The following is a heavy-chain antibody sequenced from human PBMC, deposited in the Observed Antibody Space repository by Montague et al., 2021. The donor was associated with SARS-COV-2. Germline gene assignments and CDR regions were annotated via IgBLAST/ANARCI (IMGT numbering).Heavy chain of an antibody. CDR1: GVSISTDY. CDR2: ISYSGGT. CDR3: ARHERFGDYYGMDV. V-gene: IGHV4-59*08. Sequence: SETLSLTCTASGVSISTDYWTWIRQPPEKGLEWIGYISYSGGTNYNPSLTSQVTMSLDTSKNQVSLTLSSVTATDTAVYYCARHERFGDYYGMDVWGRGTTVTVSS. D-gene: IGHD3-10*01. J-gene: IGHJ6*02.